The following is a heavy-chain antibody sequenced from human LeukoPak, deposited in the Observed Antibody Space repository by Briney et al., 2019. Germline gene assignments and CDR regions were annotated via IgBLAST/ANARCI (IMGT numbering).Heavy chain of an antibody. V-gene: IGHV1-69*05. J-gene: IGHJ5*02. CDR3: ARSVFPPEAWFDP. CDR1: GGTFSSYA. Sequence: ASVKVSCKASGGTFSSYAISWVRQAPGQGLEWMGRIIPIFGTANYAQKFQGRVTITTDESTSTAYMELSSLRSEDMAVYYCARSVFPPEAWFDPWGQGTLVTVSS. D-gene: IGHD1-14*01. CDR2: IIPIFGTA.